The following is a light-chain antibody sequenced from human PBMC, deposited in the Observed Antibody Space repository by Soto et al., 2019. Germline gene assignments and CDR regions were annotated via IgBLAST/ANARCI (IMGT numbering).Light chain of an antibody. CDR3: QQHGSWGIT. V-gene: IGKV3-20*01. CDR1: QSVSSNS. CDR2: AAS. Sequence: EIVLTQSPATLSLSPGESATLSCRTSQSVSSNSLAWHQQKPGQAPRLLMYAASSRAAGISDRFSGSGSGTDFTLTISRLEPEDSAVYYCQQHGSWGITFGPGTKVDIK. J-gene: IGKJ3*01.